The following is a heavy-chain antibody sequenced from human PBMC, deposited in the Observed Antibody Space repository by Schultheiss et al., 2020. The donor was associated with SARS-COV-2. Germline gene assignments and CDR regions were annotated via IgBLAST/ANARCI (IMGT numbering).Heavy chain of an antibody. V-gene: IGHV4-59*01. J-gene: IGHJ3*02. Sequence: SETLSLTCAVYGGSFSGYYWSWIRQPPGKGLEWIGYIYYSGSTNYNPSLKSRVTISVDTSKNQFSLKLSSVTAADTAVYYCARVWFGELFGARAFDIWGQGTMVTVSS. CDR3: ARVWFGELFGARAFDI. CDR2: IYYSGST. CDR1: GGSFSGYY. D-gene: IGHD3-10*01.